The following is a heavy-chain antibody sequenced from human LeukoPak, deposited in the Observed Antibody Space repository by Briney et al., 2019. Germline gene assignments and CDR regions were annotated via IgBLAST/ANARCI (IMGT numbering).Heavy chain of an antibody. V-gene: IGHV3-7*01. CDR3: VRGDWQLGY. D-gene: IGHD1-26*01. CDR2: IKQDGSDK. J-gene: IGHJ4*02. CDR1: VLTVSSDL. Sequence: GTLLCCFSVYVLTVSSDLRRWGRQDPGQGRGRVANIKQDGSDKYYVVSVKGRFTISRENAKNSLYLQMNSLRAEARAVYFCVRGDWQLGYWGQGTLVTVSS.